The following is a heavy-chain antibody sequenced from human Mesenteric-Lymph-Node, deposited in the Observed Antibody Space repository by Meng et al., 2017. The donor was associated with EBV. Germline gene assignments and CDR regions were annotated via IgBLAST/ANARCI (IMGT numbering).Heavy chain of an antibody. CDR3: ARGGGYSYGQPQDL. D-gene: IGHD5-18*01. V-gene: IGHV4-34*01. J-gene: IGHJ4*02. Sequence: QVHLPQWGAGLLKPSETLSLTCAVYGGSFSGYYWTWIRQSPGKGLEWIGESNQSGSTSYNPSLKSRVTISVDTSQNQFSLKLSSVTAADTAVYYCARGGGYSYGQPQDLWGQGTLVTASS. CDR2: SNQSGST. CDR1: GGSFSGYY.